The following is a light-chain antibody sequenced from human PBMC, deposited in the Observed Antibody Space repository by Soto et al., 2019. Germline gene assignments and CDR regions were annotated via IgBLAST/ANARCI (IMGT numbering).Light chain of an antibody. CDR2: GAS. V-gene: IGKV3-20*01. CDR3: QQYTDSRT. Sequence: EIVWTQSPGTLSLSPGERATLSCRAIQSVSSSYLAWYQQKPGQAPRLLIYGASSRATGIPDRFSGSGSGTDFTLTISRLEPEDFAVYYCQQYTDSRTFGQGTKVDIK. CDR1: QSVSSSY. J-gene: IGKJ1*01.